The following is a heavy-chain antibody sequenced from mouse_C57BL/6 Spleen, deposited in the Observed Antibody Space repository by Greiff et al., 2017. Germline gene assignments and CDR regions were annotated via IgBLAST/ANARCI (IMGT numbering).Heavy chain of an antibody. J-gene: IGHJ4*01. CDR2: IYPRSGNT. CDR1: GYTFTSYG. D-gene: IGHD1-1*01. CDR3: ARWATTVVEGDYYAMDY. Sequence: QVQLQQSGAELARPGASVKLSCKASGYTFTSYGISWVKQRTGQGLEWIGEIYPRSGNTYYNEKFKGKATLTADKSSSTAYRELRSLTSEDSAVYFCARWATTVVEGDYYAMDYWGQGTSVTVSS. V-gene: IGHV1-81*01.